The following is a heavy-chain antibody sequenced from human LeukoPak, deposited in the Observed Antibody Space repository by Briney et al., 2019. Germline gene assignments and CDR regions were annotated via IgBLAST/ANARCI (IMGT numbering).Heavy chain of an antibody. CDR2: IYYSGST. J-gene: IGHJ4*02. CDR1: GGSISSGGYY. D-gene: IGHD3-9*01. CDR3: AKTYYDILTGYRPFDY. V-gene: IGHV4-31*03. Sequence: SLTLSLTCTVSGGSISSGGYYWSWIRQHPGKGLEWIGYIYYSGSTYYNPSLKSRVTISVDTSKNQFSLKLSSVTAADTAVYYCAKTYYDILTGYRPFDYWGQGTLVTVSS.